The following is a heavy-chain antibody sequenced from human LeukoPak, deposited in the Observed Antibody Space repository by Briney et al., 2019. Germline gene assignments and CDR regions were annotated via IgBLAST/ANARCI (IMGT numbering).Heavy chain of an antibody. CDR1: GYIFTSYY. J-gene: IGHJ4*02. CDR3: ARDPSGSYSPAFDY. D-gene: IGHD1-26*01. V-gene: IGHV1-46*01. Sequence: GASVKVSCKASGYIFTSYYMHWVRQAPGQGLEWMGIINPSGGSTSYAQKFQGRVTMTRDTSISTAYMELSRLRSDDTAVYYCARDPSGSYSPAFDYWGQGTLVTVSS. CDR2: INPSGGST.